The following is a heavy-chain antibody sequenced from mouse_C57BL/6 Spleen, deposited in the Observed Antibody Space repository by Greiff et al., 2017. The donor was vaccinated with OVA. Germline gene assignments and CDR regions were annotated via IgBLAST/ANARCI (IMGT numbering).Heavy chain of an antibody. V-gene: IGHV1-54*01. CDR2: TNPGSGGT. CDR1: GYAFTNYL. CDR3: ARTMVTTGFAY. D-gene: IGHD2-2*01. J-gene: IGHJ3*01. Sequence: QVQLQQSGAELVRPGTSVKVSCKASGYAFTNYLIEWVKQRPGQGLEWIGVTNPGSGGTNYNEKFKGKATLTADKSSSTAYMQLSSLTSEDAAVYFCARTMVTTGFAYWGQGTLVTVSA.